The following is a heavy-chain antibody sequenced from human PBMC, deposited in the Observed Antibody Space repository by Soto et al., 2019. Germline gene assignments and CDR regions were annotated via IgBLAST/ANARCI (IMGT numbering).Heavy chain of an antibody. J-gene: IGHJ4*02. CDR2: IYHSGRT. D-gene: IGHD3-22*01. CDR1: GGSISSGGYS. CDR3: ARGGLGYSVRFDY. V-gene: IGHV4-30-2*01. Sequence: QLQLQESGSGLVKPSQTLSLTCAVSGGSISSGGYSWSWIRQPPGKGMEWIGYIYHSGRTYYNPSLRGRVTISVDRSKHQFSLKLSSVTAADTAVYYCARGGLGYSVRFDYWGQGTLATVSS.